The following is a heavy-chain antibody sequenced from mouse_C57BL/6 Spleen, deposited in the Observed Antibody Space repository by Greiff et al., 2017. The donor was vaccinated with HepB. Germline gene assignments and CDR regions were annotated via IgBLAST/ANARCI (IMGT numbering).Heavy chain of an antibody. CDR1: GYAFSSSW. D-gene: IGHD1-1*01. J-gene: IGHJ3*01. CDR3: ACLTVVAPD. CDR2: IYPGDGDT. V-gene: IGHV1-82*01. Sequence: VQLQQSGPELVKPGASVKISCKASGYAFSSSWMNWVKQRPGKGLEWIGRIYPGDGDTNYNGKFKGKATLTADKSSCTVYMQLSSLTSEDSAVYFCACLTVVAPDWGQGTLVTVCA.